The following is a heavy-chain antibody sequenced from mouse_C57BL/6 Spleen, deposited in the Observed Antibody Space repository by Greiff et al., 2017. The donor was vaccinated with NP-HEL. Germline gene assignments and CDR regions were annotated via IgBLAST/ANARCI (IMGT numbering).Heavy chain of an antibody. CDR2: ISYDGSN. V-gene: IGHV3-6*01. D-gene: IGHD2-10*01. J-gene: IGHJ4*01. CDR1: GYSITSGYY. Sequence: ESGPGLVKPSQSLSLTCSVTGYSITSGYYWNWIRQFPGNKLEWMGYISYDGSNNYNPSLKNRISITRDTSKNQFFLKLNSVTTEDTATYYCARERAYISLDYWGQGTSVTVSS. CDR3: ARERAYISLDY.